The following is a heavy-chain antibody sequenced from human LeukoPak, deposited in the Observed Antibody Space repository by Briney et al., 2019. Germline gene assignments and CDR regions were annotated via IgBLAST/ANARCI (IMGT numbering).Heavy chain of an antibody. V-gene: IGHV5-51*01. D-gene: IGHD1-26*01. CDR2: IYPGDSDT. Sequence: HGESLKISCKGSGYSFTSYWIGWVREMPGKGLEWMGNIYPGDSDTRYSPSFQGQVTISADKSISTAYLQWSSLKASDTAMYYCATPLYSGRYYPFDYWGQGTLVTVSS. J-gene: IGHJ4*02. CDR3: ATPLYSGRYYPFDY. CDR1: GYSFTSYW.